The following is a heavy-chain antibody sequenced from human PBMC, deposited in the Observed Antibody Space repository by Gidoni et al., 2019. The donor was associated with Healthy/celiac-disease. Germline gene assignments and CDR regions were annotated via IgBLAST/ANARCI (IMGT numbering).Heavy chain of an antibody. CDR3: ARLYYYDSSGFNYYYGLDV. Sequence: QVQLVHSAAEVKKPGASVKVSCKASGYPLTSYSMHWVRQAPGHGLEWMGITNPIGGSTSYDQKCQGRVTMTRDTSTSTVYMELSSLRSEDTAVYYCARLYYYDSSGFNYYYGLDVWGQGTTVTVSS. J-gene: IGHJ6*02. V-gene: IGHV1-46*01. D-gene: IGHD3-22*01. CDR2: TNPIGGST. CDR1: GYPLTSYS.